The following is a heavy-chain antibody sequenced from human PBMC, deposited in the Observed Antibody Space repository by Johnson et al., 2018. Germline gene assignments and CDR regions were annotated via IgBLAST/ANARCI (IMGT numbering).Heavy chain of an antibody. J-gene: IGHJ3*02. D-gene: IGHD4-23*01. CDR1: RFTFSSYW. V-gene: IGHV3-7*01. CDR3: ARSVVTPGEAFDI. Sequence: EVQLVESGGGLVQPGGSLRLSCAASRFTFSSYWMSWVRQAPGKGLEWVANIKQDGSEKYYVDSVKGRFTISRDNAKNSLYLQMNSLRAEDTAVYYCARSVVTPGEAFDIWGQGTLVTVSS. CDR2: IKQDGSEK.